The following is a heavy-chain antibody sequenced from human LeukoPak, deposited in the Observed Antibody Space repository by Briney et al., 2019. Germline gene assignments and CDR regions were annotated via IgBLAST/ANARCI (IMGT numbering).Heavy chain of an antibody. CDR1: GYTFTGYH. J-gene: IGHJ4*02. CDR2: INPNSGGA. V-gene: IGHV1-2*02. CDR3: ARDSGSSGWDPTSFLDY. D-gene: IGHD6-19*01. Sequence: GASVNVSCKTSGYTFTGYHIHWVRQAPGQGLKWMGWINPNSGGANSAQKFLGRVSMTRDTSISTVYMDLTSLRSDDTAVYYCARDSGSSGWDPTSFLDYWGRGTLVTVSS.